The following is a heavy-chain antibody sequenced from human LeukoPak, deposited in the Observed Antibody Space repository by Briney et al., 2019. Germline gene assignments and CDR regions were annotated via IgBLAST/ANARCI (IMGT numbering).Heavy chain of an antibody. J-gene: IGHJ4*02. Sequence: PGGSLRLSCAASGFTFTNYNMNWVRQPPGKRLEWIGEIYHSGSVNYNPSLKSRATISVDVSENQFSLKLNSVTAADTAIYYCARDVHEYGVVGYWGRGTLVTVSS. D-gene: IGHD4/OR15-4a*01. CDR1: GFTFTNYNM. V-gene: IGHV4-4*02. CDR2: IYHSGSV. CDR3: ARDVHEYGVVGY.